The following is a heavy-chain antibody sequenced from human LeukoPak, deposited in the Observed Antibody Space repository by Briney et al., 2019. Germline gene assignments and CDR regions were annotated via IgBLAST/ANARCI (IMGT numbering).Heavy chain of an antibody. V-gene: IGHV3-48*03. CDR3: ARGRYNWNDPTFMDV. J-gene: IGHJ6*02. Sequence: GGSLRLSCAASGFTLSNYEMNRARQAPGKGLEWLSYISSSGTTRYYADSVKGRFTISRDNAKNSLYLQMNSLRAEDTALYYCARGRYNWNDPTFMDVWGQGTTISVSS. CDR2: ISSSGTTR. CDR1: GFTLSNYE. D-gene: IGHD1-1*01.